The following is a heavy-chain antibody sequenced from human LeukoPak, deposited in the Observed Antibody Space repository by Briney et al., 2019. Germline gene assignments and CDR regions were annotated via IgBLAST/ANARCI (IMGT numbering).Heavy chain of an antibody. J-gene: IGHJ6*03. Sequence: GGSLRLSCTASGFTFSSYGMHWVRQAPGKGLECVAFMRYDGSNKYYADSVKGRFTISRDNSKNTLYLQMNSLRAEDTAVYYCAREGGGAARYYYYMDVWGKGTTVTVSS. CDR1: GFTFSSYG. V-gene: IGHV3-30*02. CDR3: AREGGGAARYYYYMDV. D-gene: IGHD6-6*01. CDR2: MRYDGSNK.